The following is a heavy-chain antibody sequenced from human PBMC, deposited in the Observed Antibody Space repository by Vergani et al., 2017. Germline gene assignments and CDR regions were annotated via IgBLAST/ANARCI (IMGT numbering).Heavy chain of an antibody. CDR1: GCTFSNYA. D-gene: IGHD6-19*01. CDR3: ARVGAVAGHGMDV. J-gene: IGHJ6*02. V-gene: IGHV1-69*18. Sequence: QVQLVESGGGVVQPGGSLRLSCGASGCTFSNYAISWVRQAPGQGLEWMGRIIPIFGTTNYAQKFQGRVTIIADESTSTVYMELSSLRSEDTAVYYCARVGAVAGHGMDVWGQGTTVTVSS. CDR2: IIPIFGTT.